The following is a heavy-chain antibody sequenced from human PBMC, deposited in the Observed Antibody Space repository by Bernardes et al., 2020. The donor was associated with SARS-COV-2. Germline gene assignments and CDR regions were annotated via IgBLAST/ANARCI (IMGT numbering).Heavy chain of an antibody. V-gene: IGHV3-48*03. Sequence: GGSLRLSCEVSGITFSSYEFNWLRQAPGKGLEWISYITTSGDTKFYADSVKGRFTISRDNAENSLFLQMNSLRGEDTAVYYCSRGHSFFDFGGQGTLVTVSS. J-gene: IGHJ4*02. CDR2: ITTSGDTK. D-gene: IGHD5-18*01. CDR1: GITFSSYE. CDR3: SRGHSFFDF.